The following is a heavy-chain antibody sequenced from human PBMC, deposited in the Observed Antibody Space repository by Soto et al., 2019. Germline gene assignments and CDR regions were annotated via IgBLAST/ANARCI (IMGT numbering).Heavy chain of an antibody. J-gene: IGHJ4*02. D-gene: IGHD3-10*01. CDR2: IYPGDSDT. CDR1: GYNFPGYW. V-gene: IGHV5-51*01. Sequence: EMQLVQSGAEVKKPGESLRISCKGSGYNFPGYWIGWVRQMPGKGLEWMGIIYPGDSDTRYSPSFQGQVTISADKSISTAYLQWSSLKASDSAMYYCARGFYGSGSLYYFDCWGQGTLVTVSS. CDR3: ARGFYGSGSLYYFDC.